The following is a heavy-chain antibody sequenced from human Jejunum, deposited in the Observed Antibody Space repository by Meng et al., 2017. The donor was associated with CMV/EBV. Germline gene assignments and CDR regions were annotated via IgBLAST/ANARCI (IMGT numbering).Heavy chain of an antibody. D-gene: IGHD1-7*01. V-gene: IGHV3-48*04. CDR1: GFTFSTYH. CDR2: ISSGSGTI. CDR3: ANQMPWNYYHGMDL. J-gene: IGHJ6*02. Sequence: GFTFSTYHMNWVRQAPGKGLEWVSYISSGSGTIYYADSVRGRFTVSRDNAKTSLYLQMNSLRAEDTAVYYCANQMPWNYYHGMDLWGQGTTVTVSS.